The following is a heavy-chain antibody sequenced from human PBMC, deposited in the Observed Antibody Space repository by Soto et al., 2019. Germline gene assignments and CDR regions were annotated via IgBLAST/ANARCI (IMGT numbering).Heavy chain of an antibody. J-gene: IGHJ6*03. CDR1: GGSFSGYY. V-gene: IGHV4-34*01. Sequence: SETLSLTCAVYGGSFSGYYWSWIRQPPGKGLEWIGEINHSGSTNYNPSLKSRVTISADTSKNQFSLKLSSVTAADTAVYYCARGYGSGSYSPYYYYYYYMDVWGKGTTVTVSS. D-gene: IGHD3-10*01. CDR2: INHSGST. CDR3: ARGYGSGSYSPYYYYYYYMDV.